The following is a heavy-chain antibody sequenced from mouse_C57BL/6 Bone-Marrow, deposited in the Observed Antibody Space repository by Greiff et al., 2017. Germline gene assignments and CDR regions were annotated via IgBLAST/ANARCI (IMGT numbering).Heavy chain of an antibody. CDR1: GFTFSDYG. CDR2: ISSGSSTI. CDR3: ARRYDYDWFAY. J-gene: IGHJ3*01. V-gene: IGHV5-17*01. D-gene: IGHD2-4*01. Sequence: EVQLMESGGGLVKPGGSLKLSCAASGFTFSDYGMHWVRQAPEKGLEWVAYISSGSSTIYYADTVKGRFTISRDNAKNTLFLQMTSLRSEDTAMYYCARRYDYDWFAYWGQGTLVTVSA.